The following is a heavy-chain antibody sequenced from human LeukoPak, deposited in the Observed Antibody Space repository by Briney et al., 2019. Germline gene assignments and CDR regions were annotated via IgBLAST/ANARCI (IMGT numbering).Heavy chain of an antibody. V-gene: IGHV3-15*01. CDR2: IKSKTDGGTT. J-gene: IGHJ3*02. CDR3: TTDPPVPADDAFDI. CDR1: GFTCSNAC. D-gene: IGHD2-2*01. Sequence: GGYLRRYCAASGFTCSNACMSWVRQAPGKGLEWVGRIKSKTDGGTTDYAATVKGRFTISRDDSKNTLYLQMNSLKTEDTAVYYCTTDPPVPADDAFDIWGQGTMVTVSS.